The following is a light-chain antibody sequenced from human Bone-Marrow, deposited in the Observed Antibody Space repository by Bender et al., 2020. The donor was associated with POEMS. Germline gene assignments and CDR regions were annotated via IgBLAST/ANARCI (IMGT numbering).Light chain of an antibody. CDR2: DVT. CDR1: SSDIGGYNY. V-gene: IGLV2-14*03. Sequence: SALTQPASVSGSPGQSINISCTGSSSDIGGYNYVSWYQHHPDKAPRLLIYDVTVRPSGIPSRFSGSKSGNAASLAITGLQPEDEADYYCQSYDSSLRGYVFGTGTKLTVL. CDR3: QSYDSSLRGYV. J-gene: IGLJ1*01.